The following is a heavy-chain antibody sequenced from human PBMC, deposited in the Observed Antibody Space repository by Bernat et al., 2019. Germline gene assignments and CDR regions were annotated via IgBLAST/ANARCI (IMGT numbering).Heavy chain of an antibody. Sequence: EVQLVESGGGLVKPGGSLRLSCAASGFTFSSYSMNWVRQAPGKGLEWVSYISSSSSYIYYADSVKGRFTISRDNAKNSLYLQMNSLRAEDTAVYYCARSPMPYGSGSPSLGWWFDPWGQGTLVTVSS. CDR2: ISSSSSYI. D-gene: IGHD3-10*01. CDR3: ARSPMPYGSGSPSLGWWFDP. V-gene: IGHV3-21*05. CDR1: GFTFSSYS. J-gene: IGHJ5*02.